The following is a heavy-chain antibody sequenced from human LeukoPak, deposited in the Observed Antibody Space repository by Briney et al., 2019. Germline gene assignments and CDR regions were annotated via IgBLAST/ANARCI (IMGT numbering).Heavy chain of an antibody. J-gene: IGHJ4*02. V-gene: IGHV3-30*04. CDR1: GFTFSSYA. CDR3: ARDPRDY. CDR2: ISYDGSNK. Sequence: GGSLRLSRAASGFTFSSYAMHWVRQAPGKGLEGVAVISYDGSNKYYADSVKGRFTISRDNHKNTLYLKMNSLRAEDTAVYYFARDPRDYWGGGTLVTVSS.